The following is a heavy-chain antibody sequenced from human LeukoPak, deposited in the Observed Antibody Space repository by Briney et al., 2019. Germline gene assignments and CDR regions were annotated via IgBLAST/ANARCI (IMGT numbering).Heavy chain of an antibody. J-gene: IGHJ4*02. Sequence: ASVKVSCEASGYTFTSYGISWVRQAPGQGLEWMGWISAYNGNTNYAQELQGRVTMTTDTSTSTAYMELRSLRSDDTAVYYCRVARLRVGFDYWGQGTLVTVSS. CDR2: ISAYNGNT. V-gene: IGHV1-18*01. D-gene: IGHD5-12*01. CDR3: RVARLRVGFDY. CDR1: GYTFTSYG.